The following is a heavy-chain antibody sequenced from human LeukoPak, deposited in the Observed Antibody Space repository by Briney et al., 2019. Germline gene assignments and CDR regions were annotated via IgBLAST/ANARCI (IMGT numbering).Heavy chain of an antibody. D-gene: IGHD2-21*02. CDR1: GYSISSGYY. J-gene: IGHJ3*02. CDR3: ARAHCGGDCYWMEVGAFDI. CDR2: IYHSGST. Sequence: SETLCLTCTVSGYSISSGYYWGWIRQPPGKRLEWIGIIYHSGSTYYNPSLKSRVTISVDTSKNQFSLKLSSVTAADTAVYYCARAHCGGDCYWMEVGAFDIWGQGTMVTVSS. V-gene: IGHV4-38-2*02.